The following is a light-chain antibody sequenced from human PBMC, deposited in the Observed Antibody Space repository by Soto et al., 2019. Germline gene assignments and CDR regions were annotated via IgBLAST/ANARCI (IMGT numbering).Light chain of an antibody. V-gene: IGLV2-14*01. CDR1: SSDVGGYNY. CDR3: SSYTSSSTVV. CDR2: DVS. Sequence: QSALTQPASVSGSPGQSITISCSGTSSDVGGYNYVSWYQQHPGKAPKLMIYDVSNRHSGVSNRFSGSKSGNTASLTISGLQAEDEADYYCSSYTSSSTVVFGGATKLTVL. J-gene: IGLJ2*01.